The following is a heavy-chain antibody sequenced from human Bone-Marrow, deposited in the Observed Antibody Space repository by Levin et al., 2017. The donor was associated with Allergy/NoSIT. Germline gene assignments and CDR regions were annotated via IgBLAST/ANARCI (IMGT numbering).Heavy chain of an antibody. CDR3: ARMYDFNGFDI. CDR2: ISSSGTYT. J-gene: IGHJ3*02. D-gene: IGHD3-3*01. V-gene: IGHV3-21*01. CDR1: GFMFSGYT. Sequence: PGGSLRLSCAASGFMFSGYTMSWVRQAPGKGLEWVSSISSSGTYTYYADSMKGRFIISRDNAKNSLYLQMNSLRAEDTAVYYCARMYDFNGFDIWGQGTMVTVSS.